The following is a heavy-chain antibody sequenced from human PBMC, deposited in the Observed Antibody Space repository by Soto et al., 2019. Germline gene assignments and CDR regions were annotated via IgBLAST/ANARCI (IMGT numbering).Heavy chain of an antibody. CDR2: IRHSGDNT. V-gene: IGHV3-23*01. CDR1: GFSFSSYA. Sequence: EVQLLESGGDLVQPGGSLRLSCAASGFSFSSYAMAWVRQAPGRGLEWVATIRHSGDNTYYADSVKGRFTISRDNSMNTLYLQMSSLRAGDTAVYYCAKDPWGTVTSDFDIWGQGTMVTVSS. CDR3: AKDPWGTVTSDFDI. D-gene: IGHD4-17*01. J-gene: IGHJ3*02.